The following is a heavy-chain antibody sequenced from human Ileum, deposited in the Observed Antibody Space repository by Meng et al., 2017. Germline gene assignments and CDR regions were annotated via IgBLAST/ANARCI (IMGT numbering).Heavy chain of an antibody. V-gene: IGHV1-3*01. CDR3: ARENDNWNYFDY. D-gene: IGHD1-1*01. CDR2: INAGNGNI. Sequence: QVQLVQSGTAVKKVGASVKVSCTASGYTFRNYPLHWVRQAPGQRPEWMGWINAGNGNIKISQKFQGRITITSDTSATAYMELSSLRSEDTAVYFCARENDNWNYFDYWGQGSLVTSPQ. J-gene: IGHJ4*02. CDR1: GYTFRNYP.